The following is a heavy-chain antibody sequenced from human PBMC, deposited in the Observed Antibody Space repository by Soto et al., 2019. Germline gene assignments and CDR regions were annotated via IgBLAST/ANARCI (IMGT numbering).Heavy chain of an antibody. J-gene: IGHJ5*02. D-gene: IGHD3-3*01. Sequence: QVQLQQWGAGLLKPSETLSLTCAVYGGSFSGYYWSWIRQPPGKGLEWIGEINHSGSTNYNPSLKSRVTISVDTFKNQFSLKLSSVTAADTAVYYCARGLPKIPNDFWSGYYRRNWFDPWGQGTLVTVSS. V-gene: IGHV4-34*01. CDR2: INHSGST. CDR1: GGSFSGYY. CDR3: ARGLPKIPNDFWSGYYRRNWFDP.